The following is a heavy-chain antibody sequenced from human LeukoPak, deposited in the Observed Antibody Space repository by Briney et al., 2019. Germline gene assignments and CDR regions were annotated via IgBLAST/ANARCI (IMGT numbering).Heavy chain of an antibody. V-gene: IGHV1-69*05. J-gene: IGHJ6*03. CDR3: ARGRLGLEQPRSDYYYYYMDV. CDR1: GGTFSSYA. CDR2: IIPIFGTA. Sequence: SSVKVSCKASGGTFSSYAISWVRQAPGQGLEWMGGIIPIFGTANYAQKFQGRVTITTDESTSTAYMELSSLRSEDTAVYYCARGRLGLEQPRSDYYYYYMDVWGKGTTVTVSS. D-gene: IGHD1/OR15-1a*01.